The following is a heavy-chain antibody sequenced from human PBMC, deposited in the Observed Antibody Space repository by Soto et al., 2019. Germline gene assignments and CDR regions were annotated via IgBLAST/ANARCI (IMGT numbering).Heavy chain of an antibody. D-gene: IGHD3-10*01. J-gene: IGHJ6*02. CDR1: GGSFSGYY. CDR3: ARGPITMVRGVIITNYYYYYYGMDV. CDR2: INHSGST. V-gene: IGHV4-34*01. Sequence: TLSLTCAVYGGSFSGYYWSWIRQPPGKGLEWIGEINHSGSTNYNPSLKSRVTISVDTSKNQFSLKLSSVTAADTAVYYCARGPITMVRGVIITNYYYYYYGMDVWGQGTTVTVSS.